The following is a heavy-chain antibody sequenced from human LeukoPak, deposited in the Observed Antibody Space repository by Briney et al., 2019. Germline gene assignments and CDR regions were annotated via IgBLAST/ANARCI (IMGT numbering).Heavy chain of an antibody. J-gene: IGHJ4*02. CDR3: VREGITKAFDL. D-gene: IGHD1-14*01. CDR1: GFTFTDYC. CDR2: INPHSGVT. Sequence: SVKVSCKASGFTFTDYCMHWVRLAPGQGLEWMGYINPHSGVTSFPQKFRGRVTLTTDTSISAAYMELSSLISDDTAMYYCVREGITKAFDLWGQGALVTVSS. V-gene: IGHV1-2*02.